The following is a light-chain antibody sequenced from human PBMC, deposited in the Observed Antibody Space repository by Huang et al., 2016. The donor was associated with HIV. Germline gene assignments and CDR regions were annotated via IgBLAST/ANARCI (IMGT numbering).Light chain of an antibody. CDR3: QQSFNTPRLT. J-gene: IGKJ4*01. CDR1: ESIGTY. Sequence: DIQVTQFPSSLSASVGDRVAITCRASESIGTYLNWYQQRPGKAPKLLIYAASSLQSGVPSIFSGSGSGTEFTLIISGLQPEDFATYFCQQSFNTPRLTFGGGTKVEIK. CDR2: AAS. V-gene: IGKV1-39*01.